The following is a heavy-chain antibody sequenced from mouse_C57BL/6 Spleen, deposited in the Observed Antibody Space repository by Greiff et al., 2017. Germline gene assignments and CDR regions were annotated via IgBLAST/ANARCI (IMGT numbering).Heavy chain of an antibody. CDR1: GFNINDYY. CDR3: AREDYSNYDWYFDV. V-gene: IGHV14-2*01. J-gene: IGHJ1*03. CDR2: IDPEDGET. Sequence: EVKLMESGAELVKPGASVKLSCTASGFNINDYYMHWVKQRPEQGLEWIGRIDPEDGETKYAPKFQGQATITADTSSNTAYLQLSSLTSEDTAVYYCAREDYSNYDWYFDVWGTGTTVTVSS. D-gene: IGHD2-5*01.